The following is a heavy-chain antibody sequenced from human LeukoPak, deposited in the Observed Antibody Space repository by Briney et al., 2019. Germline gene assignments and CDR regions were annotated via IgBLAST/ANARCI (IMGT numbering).Heavy chain of an antibody. J-gene: IGHJ4*02. V-gene: IGHV3-13*04. CDR3: ARGALGFDY. CDR2: IGTAGDT. CDR1: GYXFSSYD. Sequence: GGSLRLSCEASGYXFSSYDIQWVRQATGKGLEWVSSIGTAGDTYYAGSVKGRFTLSRENAKKSSYLQMNNLGAGDTAVYYCARGALGFDYWGQGTLVTVSS.